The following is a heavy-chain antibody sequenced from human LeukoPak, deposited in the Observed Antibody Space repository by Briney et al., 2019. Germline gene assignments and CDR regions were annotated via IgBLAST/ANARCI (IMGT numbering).Heavy chain of an antibody. D-gene: IGHD4-23*01. CDR3: ARVPPYGGNSYYYYYYMDV. V-gene: IGHV4-4*02. CDR2: INHSGST. CDR1: GGSISSSNW. J-gene: IGHJ6*03. Sequence: PSGTLSLTCAVSGGSISSSNWWSWVRQPPGKGLEWIGEINHSGSTNYNPSLKSRVTISVDTSKNQFSLKLSSVTAADTAVYYCARVPPYGGNSYYYYYYMDVWGKGTTVTVSS.